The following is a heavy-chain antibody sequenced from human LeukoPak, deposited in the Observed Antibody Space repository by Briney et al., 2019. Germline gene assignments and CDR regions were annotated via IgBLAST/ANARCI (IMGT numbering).Heavy chain of an antibody. V-gene: IGHV4-59*01. J-gene: IGHJ3*02. D-gene: IGHD6-13*01. CDR2: IYYRGST. CDR1: GGSISSYY. CDR3: ARDSNWYDAFDI. Sequence: SETLSLTXTVSGGSISSYYWSWIWQPPGKGLEWIGYIYYRGSTNYNPSLKSRVTISVDTSKNQFSLKLSSVTAADTAVYYCARDSNWYDAFDIWGQGTMVTVSS.